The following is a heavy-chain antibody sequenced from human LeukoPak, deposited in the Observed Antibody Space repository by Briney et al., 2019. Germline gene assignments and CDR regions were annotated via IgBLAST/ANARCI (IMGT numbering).Heavy chain of an antibody. D-gene: IGHD2-15*01. J-gene: IGHJ4*02. Sequence: GGSLRLSCAASGFTFSSDGMSWVRQAPRKGLEWVSSISASGGGTVYADSVKGRVTISRDNAKSSLYLQMNSLRADDTAVYYCAKIYCGGGSCHSYFDSWGQGTLVTVSS. V-gene: IGHV3-23*01. CDR1: GFTFSSDG. CDR2: ISASGGGT. CDR3: AKIYCGGGSCHSYFDS.